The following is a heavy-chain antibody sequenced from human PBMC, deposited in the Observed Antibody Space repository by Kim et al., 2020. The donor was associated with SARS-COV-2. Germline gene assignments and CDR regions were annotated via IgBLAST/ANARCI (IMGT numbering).Heavy chain of an antibody. J-gene: IGHJ3*02. CDR3: ATDRQWLGEGGAFDI. Sequence: GGSLRLSCAASGFTFSSYAMHWVRQAPGKGLEWVAVISYDGSNKYYADSVKGRFTISRDNSKNTLYLQMNSLRAEDTAVYYCATDRQWLGEGGAFDIWGQGTMVTVSS. CDR2: ISYDGSNK. V-gene: IGHV3-30-3*01. D-gene: IGHD6-19*01. CDR1: GFTFSSYA.